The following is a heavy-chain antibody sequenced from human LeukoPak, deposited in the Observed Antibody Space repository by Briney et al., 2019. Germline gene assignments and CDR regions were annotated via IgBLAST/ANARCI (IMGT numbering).Heavy chain of an antibody. CDR3: ASGGGMIRYFDWLYDNWFDP. V-gene: IGHV4-34*01. CDR2: INHSGST. Sequence: SETLSLTCAVYGGSFSGYYWSWIRQPPGKGLEWIGEINHSGSTNYNPSLKSRVTISVDTSKNQFSLKLSSVTAADTAVYYCASGGGMIRYFDWLYDNWFDPWGQGTLVTVSS. J-gene: IGHJ5*02. D-gene: IGHD3-9*01. CDR1: GGSFSGYY.